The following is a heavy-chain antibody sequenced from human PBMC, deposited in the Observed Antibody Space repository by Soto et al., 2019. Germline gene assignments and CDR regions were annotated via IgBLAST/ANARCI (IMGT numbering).Heavy chain of an antibody. CDR1: GGTFSSYA. V-gene: IGHV1-69*01. CDR3: ARGGLGYCSSTSCYVDNWFDP. Sequence: QVQLVQSGAEVKKPGSSVKVSCKASGGTFSSYAISWVRQAPGQGLEWMGGIIPIFGTANYAQKFQGRVTITADGSTSTAYMELSSLRSEDTAVYYCARGGLGYCSSTSCYVDNWFDPWGQGTLVTVSS. CDR2: IIPIFGTA. D-gene: IGHD2-2*01. J-gene: IGHJ5*02.